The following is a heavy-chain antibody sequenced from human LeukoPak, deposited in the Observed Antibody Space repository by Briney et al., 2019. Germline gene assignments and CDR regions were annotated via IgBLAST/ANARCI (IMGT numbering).Heavy chain of an antibody. CDR2: INPSGGST. CDR3: ARARGSGSPYGMDV. V-gene: IGHV1-46*01. J-gene: IGHJ6*02. Sequence: ASVKVSCKVSGYTLTELSMHWVRQAPGQGLEWMGIINPSGGSTSYAQKFQGRVTMTRDTSTSTVYMELSSLRSEDTAVYYCARARGSGSPYGMDVWGQGTTVTVSS. D-gene: IGHD3-10*01. CDR1: GYTLTELS.